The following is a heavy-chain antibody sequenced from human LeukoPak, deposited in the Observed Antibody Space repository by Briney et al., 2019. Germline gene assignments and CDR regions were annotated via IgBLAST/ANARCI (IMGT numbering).Heavy chain of an antibody. CDR2: IYPDDSET. J-gene: IGHJ4*02. D-gene: IGHD3-22*01. V-gene: IGHV5-51*01. Sequence: GESLKISCQGSGFSFITYWIGWVRQPPGKGLEWMGIIYPDDSETRYSPSFQGQVIISADKSISTAYVQWSSLKASDTAMYYCARLYYDNSGYPDYWGQGTLVTVSS. CDR3: ARLYYDNSGYPDY. CDR1: GFSFITYW.